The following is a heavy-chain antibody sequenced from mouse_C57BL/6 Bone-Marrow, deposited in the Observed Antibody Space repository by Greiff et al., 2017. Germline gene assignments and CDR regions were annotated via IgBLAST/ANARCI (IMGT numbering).Heavy chain of an antibody. CDR3: ASPIYYASWFAY. Sequence: VKLQESGAELVKPGASVKMSCKASGYTFTSYWITWVKQRPGQGLEWIGDIYPGSGSTNYNEKFKSKATLTVDTSSSTAYMQLSSLTSEDSAVYYCASPIYYASWFAYWGQGTLVTVSA. V-gene: IGHV1-55*01. CDR2: IYPGSGST. D-gene: IGHD2-1*01. J-gene: IGHJ3*01. CDR1: GYTFTSYW.